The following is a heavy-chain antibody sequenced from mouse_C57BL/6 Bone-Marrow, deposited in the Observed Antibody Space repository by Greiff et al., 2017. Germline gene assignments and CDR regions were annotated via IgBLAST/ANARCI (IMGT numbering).Heavy chain of an antibody. CDR2: ISDGGSYT. J-gene: IGHJ2*01. Sequence: EVQGVESGGGLVKPGGSLKLSCAASGFTFSSYAMSWVRQTPEKRLEWVATISDGGSYTYYPDNVKGRFTISRDNAKNNLYLQMSHLKSEDTAMYYCARDHPYFDYWGQGTTLTVSS. V-gene: IGHV5-4*01. CDR1: GFTFSSYA. CDR3: ARDHPYFDY.